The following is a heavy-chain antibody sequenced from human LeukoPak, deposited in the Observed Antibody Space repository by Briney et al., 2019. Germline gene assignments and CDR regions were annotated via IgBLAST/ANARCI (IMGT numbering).Heavy chain of an antibody. CDR1: GFTFSSYG. CDR2: ISGSGGST. D-gene: IGHD1-1*01. Sequence: PGGSLRLSCAASGFTFSSYGMSWVRQAPGKGLEWVSAISGSGGSTYYADSVKGRFTISRDNSKNTLYLQMSSLRPEDTAVYSCAKVGNWNDVYYYMDVWGKGTTVTISS. J-gene: IGHJ6*03. CDR3: AKVGNWNDVYYYMDV. V-gene: IGHV3-23*01.